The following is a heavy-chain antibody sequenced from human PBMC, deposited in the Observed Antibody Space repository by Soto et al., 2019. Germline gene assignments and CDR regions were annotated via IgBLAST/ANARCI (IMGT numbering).Heavy chain of an antibody. CDR1: GGSFSGYY. V-gene: IGHV4-34*01. J-gene: IGHJ5*02. Sequence: PSETLSLTCAVYGGSFSGYYWSWIRQPPGKGLEWLGETNHSGSTNYNPSLKSRATISVDTSKNWFSQQRSGASAAETAVYYCARGARYFDWSNCFEPWGQANLLTVSS. CDR2: TNHSGST. CDR3: ARGARYFDWSNCFEP. D-gene: IGHD3-9*01.